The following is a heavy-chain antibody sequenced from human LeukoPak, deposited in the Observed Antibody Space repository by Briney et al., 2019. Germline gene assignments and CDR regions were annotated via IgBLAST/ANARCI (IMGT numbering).Heavy chain of an antibody. D-gene: IGHD2-21*02. CDR2: IYHSGST. J-gene: IGHJ4*02. CDR1: GNSISSSNW. CDR3: ARVADYYFDY. Sequence: SETLSLTCAVSGNSISSSNWWSWVRQPPGKGLEYIGDIYHSGSTNYNPSLKSRVTMSLDKSRNQFSLNLSSATAADTAVYYCARVADYYFDYWGQGTLVTVSS. V-gene: IGHV4-4*02.